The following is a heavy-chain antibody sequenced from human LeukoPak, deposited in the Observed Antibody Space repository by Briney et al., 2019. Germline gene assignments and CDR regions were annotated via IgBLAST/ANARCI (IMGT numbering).Heavy chain of an antibody. V-gene: IGHV3-23*01. Sequence: GGSLRLSCAGSGFTFSSYAMSWVRQAPGKGLEWVSAISGSGGSTYYADSVKGRFTISRDNSKNTLYLQMNSLRAEDTAVYYCAKDIEEKITIFGVVTHWGQGTLVTVSS. D-gene: IGHD3-3*01. CDR2: ISGSGGST. CDR1: GFTFSSYA. CDR3: AKDIEEKITIFGVVTH. J-gene: IGHJ4*02.